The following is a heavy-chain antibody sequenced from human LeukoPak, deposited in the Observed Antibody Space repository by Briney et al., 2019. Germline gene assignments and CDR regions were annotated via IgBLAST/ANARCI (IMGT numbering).Heavy chain of an antibody. CDR2: TSSRSSST. Sequence: GGSLRLSCAASGFIFSSYSMNWVRQAPGKGLEWVSFTSSRSSSTYYADSVKGRSTISRDNARNLLYLQMNNLRAEDTAVYYCGRVVNGYSYGYVECWGQGTLVSVSS. V-gene: IGHV3-21*06. CDR1: GFIFSSYS. CDR3: GRVVNGYSYGYVEC. J-gene: IGHJ4*02. D-gene: IGHD5-18*01.